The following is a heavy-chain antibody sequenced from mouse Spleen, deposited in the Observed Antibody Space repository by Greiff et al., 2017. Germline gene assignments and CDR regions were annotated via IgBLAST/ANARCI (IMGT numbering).Heavy chain of an antibody. CDR1: GFTFSSYA. D-gene: IGHD2-14*01. CDR2: ISSGGGNT. J-gene: IGHJ3*01. V-gene: IGHV5-9-3*01. CDR3: ARDYRYDAGFAY. Sequence: EVQRVESGGGLVKLGGSLKLSCAASGFTFSSYAMSWVRQTPEKRLEWVATISSGGGNTYYPDSVKGRFTISRDNAKNTLYLQMSSLKSEDTAMYYCARDYRYDAGFAYWGQGTLVTVSA.